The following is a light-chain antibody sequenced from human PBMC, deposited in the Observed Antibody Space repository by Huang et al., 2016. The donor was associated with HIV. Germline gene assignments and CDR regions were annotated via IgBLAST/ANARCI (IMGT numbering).Light chain of an antibody. J-gene: IGKJ1*01. CDR2: AAS. V-gene: IGKV3-15*01. CDR1: QNVCSN. Sequence: EVLMPQSPDILSVSPGDRATFSCRASQNVCSNLAWYQQKPGQAPRLLMYAASTRAAGVPARFRGGGSGTEFTLTISRLQSEDFATYYCQQYNTWPPWAFGQGTTVEIK. CDR3: QQYNTWPPWA.